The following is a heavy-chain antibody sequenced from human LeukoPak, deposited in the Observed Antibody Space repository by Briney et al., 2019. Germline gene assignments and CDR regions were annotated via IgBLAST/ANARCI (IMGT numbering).Heavy chain of an antibody. J-gene: IGHJ4*02. CDR1: GFTFSIHG. D-gene: IGHD2-21*02. Sequence: PGGSLTLSCEASGFTFSIHGMSWVRQAPGKGLEWVSYISSSGSTIYYADSVKGRFTISRDNAKNSLYLQMNSLRAEDTAVYYCASFLVVVTALNSDYWGQGTLVTVSS. V-gene: IGHV3-48*04. CDR2: ISSSGSTI. CDR3: ASFLVVVTALNSDY.